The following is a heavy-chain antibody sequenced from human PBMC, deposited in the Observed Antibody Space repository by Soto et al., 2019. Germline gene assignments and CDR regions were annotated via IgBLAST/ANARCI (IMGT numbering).Heavy chain of an antibody. Sequence: GGSLRLSCVASGLPVACSYMAGVRQAPGKGLEWASVIYNDGTTYYSQSVEGRFTISRDTSKNTLYLQMDRLRDEDTAVYYCVRPLPSGQTHARDVWGQGTTVTVSS. D-gene: IGHD3-10*01. J-gene: IGHJ6*02. CDR3: VRPLPSGQTHARDV. V-gene: IGHV3-53*01. CDR2: IYNDGTT. CDR1: GLPVACSY.